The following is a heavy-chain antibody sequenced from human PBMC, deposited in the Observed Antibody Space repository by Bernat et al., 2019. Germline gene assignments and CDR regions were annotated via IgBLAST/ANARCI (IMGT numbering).Heavy chain of an antibody. D-gene: IGHD6-13*01. CDR1: GESFSGFY. CDR3: ARGKKHPQQLVHYFDY. Sequence: QVQLHQWGAGLLKSSETLSLTCAVYGESFSGFYWSWIRQPPGKGLEWIGEVNHSGDTNYNSSLKSRVTISADTSKNQFSLKLSSVTAADTAVYYCARGKKHPQQLVHYFDYWGQGILVAVSS. J-gene: IGHJ4*02. CDR2: VNHSGDT. V-gene: IGHV4-34*01.